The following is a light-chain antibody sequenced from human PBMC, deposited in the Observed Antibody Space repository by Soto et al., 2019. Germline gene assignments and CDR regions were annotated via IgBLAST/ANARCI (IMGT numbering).Light chain of an antibody. Sequence: QSALTQPASVSGSPGQSITISCTGTSSDVGGYNYVSWYQQHPGKDPRLMIYDVSNRPSGVSNRFSGSKSGNTASLTISGLQAEDEDHYYCSSYTSSSTLVFGGGTKLTVL. V-gene: IGLV2-14*01. CDR1: SSDVGGYNY. CDR2: DVS. CDR3: SSYTSSSTLV. J-gene: IGLJ2*01.